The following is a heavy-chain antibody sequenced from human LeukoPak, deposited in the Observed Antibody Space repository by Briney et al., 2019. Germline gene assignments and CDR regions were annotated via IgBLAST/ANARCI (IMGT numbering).Heavy chain of an antibody. J-gene: IGHJ4*01. V-gene: IGHV3-11*04. CDR2: ISSGGTTI. D-gene: IGHD3-9*01. CDR3: GRDNDWTRDY. Sequence: GGSLRLSCTPSGFLFSDFYMAWIRQAPGKGLECVAYISSGGTTISYADSVRGRFTISRDNAENVLYLQMDSLRDDDTAVYHCGRDNDWTRDYWGHGTLVTVSS. CDR1: GFLFSDFY.